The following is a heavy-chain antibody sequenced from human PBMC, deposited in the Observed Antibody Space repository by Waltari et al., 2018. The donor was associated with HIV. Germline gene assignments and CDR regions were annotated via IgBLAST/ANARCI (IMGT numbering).Heavy chain of an antibody. CDR3: ARHRAYFDFWSGYQTNPFDY. D-gene: IGHD3-3*01. V-gene: IGHV4-39*01. J-gene: IGHJ4*02. CDR1: GGSISSSIYH. CDR2: IDYSGSA. Sequence: QLPLQESGPGLVKPSETLSLPCPVSGGSISSSIYHWGCLRQPPGKGLEWIGSIDYSGSAYYNPSLKRRVTMSVDTSKNQFSLKLSSVTAADTAVYYCARHRAYFDFWSGYQTNPFDYWGQGALVTVSS.